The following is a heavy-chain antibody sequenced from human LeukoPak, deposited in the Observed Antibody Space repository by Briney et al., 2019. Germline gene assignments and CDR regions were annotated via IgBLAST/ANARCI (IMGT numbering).Heavy chain of an antibody. CDR1: EFIVSDDY. J-gene: IGHJ4*02. V-gene: IGHV3-53*01. D-gene: IGHD6-6*01. Sequence: GGSLRLSCAASEFIVSDDYMSWVRQAPGNKLEWVSVIYSGGDTYYPDSVKGRLTISRDNSKNTLYLQMNSLRAEDTAVYYCVRGYSNSGGDYWGQGTLVTVSS. CDR3: VRGYSNSGGDY. CDR2: IYSGGDT.